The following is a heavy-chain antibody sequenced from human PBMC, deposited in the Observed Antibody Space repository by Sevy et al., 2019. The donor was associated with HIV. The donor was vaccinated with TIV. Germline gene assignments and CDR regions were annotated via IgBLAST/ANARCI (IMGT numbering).Heavy chain of an antibody. CDR2: IWYDGSNK. V-gene: IGHV3-33*01. CDR1: GFNFSSYG. Sequence: GGSLRLSCAASGFNFSSYGMHWVRQAPGKGLEWVAVIWYDGSNKYYADSVKGRFTISRDNSKNTLYLQMNSLRAEDTAVYYCAREPSLLYGSGSYPAYWGQGTLVTVSS. D-gene: IGHD3-10*01. CDR3: AREPSLLYGSGSYPAY. J-gene: IGHJ4*02.